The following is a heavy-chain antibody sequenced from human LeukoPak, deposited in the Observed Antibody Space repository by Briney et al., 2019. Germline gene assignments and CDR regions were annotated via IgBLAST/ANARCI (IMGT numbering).Heavy chain of an antibody. CDR1: GGTFSSYA. CDR3: ARDLPGYDAFDI. D-gene: IGHD6-13*01. V-gene: IGHV1-69*13. Sequence: SVKVSCKASGGTFSSYAVSWVRQAPGQGLEWMGGIIPIFGTANYAQKFQGRVTITADESTSTAYMELSSLRSEDTALYYCARDLPGYDAFDIWGQGTMVTVSS. CDR2: IIPIFGTA. J-gene: IGHJ3*02.